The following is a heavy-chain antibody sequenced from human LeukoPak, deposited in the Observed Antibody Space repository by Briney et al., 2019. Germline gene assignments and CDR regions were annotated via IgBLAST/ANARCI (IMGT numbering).Heavy chain of an antibody. J-gene: IGHJ5*02. CDR2: INPNSGGT. CDR1: GYTFTGYY. V-gene: IGHV1-2*02. Sequence: ASVKVSCKASGYTFTGYYMHWVRQAPGQGLEWMGWINPNSGGTNYAQKFQGRVTTTRDTSISTAYMELSRLRSDDTAVYYCARDSASIVVVVAAYTDGWFDPWGQGTLVTVSS. CDR3: ARDSASIVVVVAAYTDGWFDP. D-gene: IGHD2-15*01.